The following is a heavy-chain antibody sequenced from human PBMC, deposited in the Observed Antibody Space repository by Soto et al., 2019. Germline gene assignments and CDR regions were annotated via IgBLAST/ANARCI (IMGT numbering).Heavy chain of an antibody. D-gene: IGHD3-10*01. CDR3: ARGSRRFGELFDAFDV. CDR2: ISAYNGNA. J-gene: IGHJ3*01. V-gene: IGHV1-18*01. Sequence: QVQLVQSGYEVKEPGASVTVSCKASGYTFNNYGITWVRHAPGQGLEWIGWISAYNGNANYAQKFQGRVTLTRDTSTSTVYLELRSLRSDDTAVYYCARGSRRFGELFDAFDVWGQGTMVPVSS. CDR1: GYTFNNYG.